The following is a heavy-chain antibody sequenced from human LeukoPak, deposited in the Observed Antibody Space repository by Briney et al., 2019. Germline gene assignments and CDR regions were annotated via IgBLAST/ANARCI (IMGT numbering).Heavy chain of an antibody. CDR3: ARELLGATHPIDY. J-gene: IGHJ4*02. D-gene: IGHD1-26*01. CDR2: IIPILGIA. CDR1: GSTFSSYA. V-gene: IGHV1-69*04. Sequence: GASVKVSCKASGSTFSSYAISWVRQAPGQGLEWMGRIIPILGIANYAQKFQGRVTITADKSTSTAYMELSSMRSEDTAVYYCARELLGATHPIDYWGQGTLVTVSS.